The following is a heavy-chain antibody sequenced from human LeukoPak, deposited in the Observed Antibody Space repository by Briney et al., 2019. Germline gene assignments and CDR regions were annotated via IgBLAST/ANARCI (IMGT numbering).Heavy chain of an antibody. Sequence: PSETLSLTCTVSGASITSGGYYWSWIRQPPGKGLEWIGYIYYSGSTYYNPSLKSRVTISVDTSKNQFSLKLSSVTAADAAVYYCASYDSSGYYFDYWGQGTLVTVSS. J-gene: IGHJ4*02. D-gene: IGHD3-22*01. CDR2: IYYSGST. CDR3: ASYDSSGYYFDY. CDR1: GASITSGGYY. V-gene: IGHV4-30-4*01.